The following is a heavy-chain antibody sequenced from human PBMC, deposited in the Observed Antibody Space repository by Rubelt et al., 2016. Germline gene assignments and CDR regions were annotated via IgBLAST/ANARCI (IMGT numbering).Heavy chain of an antibody. CDR2: INPNSGGT. CDR1: GYTFTGYY. Sequence: QVQLVQSGAEVKKPGASVKVSCKASGYTFTGYYMHWVRQAPGQGLEWMGWINPNSGGTNYAQKVKGRVTMTRDTSISTAYMELSRLRSDDTAVYYCATKEEGDYWGQGTLVTVSS. J-gene: IGHJ4*02. CDR3: ATKEEGDY. V-gene: IGHV1-2*02.